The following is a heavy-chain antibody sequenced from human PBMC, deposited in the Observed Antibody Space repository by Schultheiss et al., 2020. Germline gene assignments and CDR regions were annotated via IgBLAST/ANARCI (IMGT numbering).Heavy chain of an antibody. Sequence: ASVKVSCKASGYTFTGYYMHWVRQAPGQGLEWMGWISAYNGNTNYAQNLQGRITMTTDTSTSTAYMELRSLRSDDTAVYYCARDYSRLVGAAVPGFWGQGTLVTVSS. CDR2: ISAYNGNT. V-gene: IGHV1-18*04. J-gene: IGHJ4*02. CDR3: ARDYSRLVGAAVPGF. D-gene: IGHD2-15*01. CDR1: GYTFTGYY.